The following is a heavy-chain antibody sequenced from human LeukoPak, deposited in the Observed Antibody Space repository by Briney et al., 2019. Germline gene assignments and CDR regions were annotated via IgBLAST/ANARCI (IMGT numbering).Heavy chain of an antibody. J-gene: IGHJ4*02. CDR2: ISGIGGST. V-gene: IGHV3-23*01. D-gene: IGHD2-2*01. Sequence: LGGSLRLSCAASGFTFSSYAMSWVRQAPGNGLEWVSAISGIGGSTYYADSVKGRFTISRDNSKNTLYLQMNSLRAEDTAVYYCAKEIAVFSQLLPFDYWGQGTLVTVSS. CDR1: GFTFSSYA. CDR3: AKEIAVFSQLLPFDY.